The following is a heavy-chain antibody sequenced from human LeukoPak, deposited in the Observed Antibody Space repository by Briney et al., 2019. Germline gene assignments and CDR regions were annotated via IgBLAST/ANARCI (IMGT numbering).Heavy chain of an antibody. D-gene: IGHD6-13*01. Sequence: SETLSLTCAVYGGSLSGYYWSWIRQPPGKGLEWIGEIKYSGNTNYNPSLKSRVTMSVDMSKNQISLKLNSVTAADTAVYYCASGGSSSWYRWFDPWGQGTLVTVSS. CDR3: ASGGSSSWYRWFDP. CDR2: IKYSGNT. CDR1: GGSLSGYY. V-gene: IGHV4-34*01. J-gene: IGHJ5*02.